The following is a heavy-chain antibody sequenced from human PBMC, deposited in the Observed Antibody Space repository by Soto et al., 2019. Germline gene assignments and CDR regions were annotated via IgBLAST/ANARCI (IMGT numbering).Heavy chain of an antibody. CDR2: ISAYNGNT. D-gene: IGHD1-26*01. CDR1: GYTFTTYY. J-gene: IGHJ4*02. Sequence: TSVKVSCKASGYTFTTYYISWVRQAPGQGLEWMGWISAYNGNTKYAQKLQGRVTMTTDTSTSTAYMELRSLRSEDTAVYYCARDQGSGSQDYWGQGTLVTVS. CDR3: ARDQGSGSQDY. V-gene: IGHV1-18*01.